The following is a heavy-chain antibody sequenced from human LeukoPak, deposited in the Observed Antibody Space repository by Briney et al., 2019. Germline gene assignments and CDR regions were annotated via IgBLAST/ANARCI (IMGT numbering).Heavy chain of an antibody. CDR1: GFTFSNSA. D-gene: IGHD6-19*01. J-gene: IGHJ4*01. Sequence: GGSLRLSCAASGFTFSNSAMSWVRQAPGKGLEWVSTLSGSGITTYYADSVKGRFIISRDNSKNTLYLQMNSLRAEDTAVYYCAKGIYSSGWSYFNYWGHGTLVTVSS. V-gene: IGHV3-23*01. CDR2: LSGSGITT. CDR3: AKGIYSSGWSYFNY.